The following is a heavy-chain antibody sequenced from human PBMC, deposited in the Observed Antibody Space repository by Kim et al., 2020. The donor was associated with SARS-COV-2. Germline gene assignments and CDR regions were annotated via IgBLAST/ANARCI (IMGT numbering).Heavy chain of an antibody. CDR1: GFTFGDYA. Sequence: GGSLRLSCTASGFTFGDYAMSWVRQAPGKGLEWVGFIRSKAYGGTTEYAASVKGRFTISRDDSKSIAYLQMNSLKTEDTAVYYCTGSMATPLAFDIWGQGTMVTVSS. J-gene: IGHJ3*02. CDR3: TGSMATPLAFDI. D-gene: IGHD2-15*01. CDR2: IRSKAYGGTT. V-gene: IGHV3-49*04.